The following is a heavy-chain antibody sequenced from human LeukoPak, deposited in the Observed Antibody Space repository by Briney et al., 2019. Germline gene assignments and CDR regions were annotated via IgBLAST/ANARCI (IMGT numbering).Heavy chain of an antibody. CDR3: ARVARYSYGYYFDY. D-gene: IGHD5-18*01. CDR2: INHSGST. CDR1: GGSFSGYY. J-gene: IGHJ4*02. V-gene: IGHV4-34*01. Sequence: SETLSLTCAVYGGSFSGYYWSWIRQPPGKGLEWIGEINHSGSTNYNPSLKSRVTISVDTSKNQFSLKLSSVTAADTAVYYCARVARYSYGYYFDYWGQGTLVTVSS.